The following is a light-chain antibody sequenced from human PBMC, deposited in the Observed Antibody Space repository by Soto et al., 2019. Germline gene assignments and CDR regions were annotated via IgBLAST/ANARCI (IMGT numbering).Light chain of an antibody. J-gene: IGLJ3*02. CDR3: TSYTSSSTRLL. Sequence: QSVLTQPASVSGSPGQSITISCTGTSSDVGGYNYVSWYQQHPGKAPKLMIYDVSNRPSGVSNRFSGSKSGNTASLTISGLQAEDEDDYYSTSYTSSSTRLLFGGGTKVTVL. V-gene: IGLV2-14*01. CDR1: SSDVGGYNY. CDR2: DVS.